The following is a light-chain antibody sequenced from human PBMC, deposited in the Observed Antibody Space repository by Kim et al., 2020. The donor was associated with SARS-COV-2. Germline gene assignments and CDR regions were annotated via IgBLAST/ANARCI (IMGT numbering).Light chain of an antibody. CDR2: GAS. Sequence: EIVMTQSPAILSVSPGERATLYCRASQSVSSNLAWYQQKPGQAPRPLIYGASTRATGIPARFSGSGSGTDFTLTINSLQSEDFALYFCQQYNNWHPTFGQGTKVDIK. J-gene: IGKJ1*01. CDR1: QSVSSN. CDR3: QQYNNWHPT. V-gene: IGKV3-15*01.